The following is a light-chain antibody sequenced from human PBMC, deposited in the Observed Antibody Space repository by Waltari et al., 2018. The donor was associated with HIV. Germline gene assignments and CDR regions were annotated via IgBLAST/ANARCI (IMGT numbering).Light chain of an antibody. V-gene: IGLV1-47*01. Sequence: QSLLTQPPSASGTPGPRVTISCSGTSSNIGSNYVYWYQQLPGTAPKLLIYRNNQRPSGVPDRFSGSKSGTSASLAISGLRSEDEADYYCAAWDDSLSGSWVFGGGTKLTVL. J-gene: IGLJ3*02. CDR1: SSNIGSNY. CDR3: AAWDDSLSGSWV. CDR2: RNN.